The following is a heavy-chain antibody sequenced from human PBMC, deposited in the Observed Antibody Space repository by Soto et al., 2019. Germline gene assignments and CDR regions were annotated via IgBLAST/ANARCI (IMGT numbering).Heavy chain of an antibody. V-gene: IGHV3-74*01. J-gene: IGHJ4*02. CDR1: GFIFSGYW. D-gene: IGHD5-12*01. Sequence: EVQLVESGGGLVQPGGSLRLSCAASGFIFSGYWMNWVRQAPGRGLVWVSRTNGDGSTTSYADSVKGRFTISRDNAKNTLYLQMNSLRADETAVYFCARGREGYNLVADYWGRGTLVTVSS. CDR2: TNGDGSTT. CDR3: ARGREGYNLVADY.